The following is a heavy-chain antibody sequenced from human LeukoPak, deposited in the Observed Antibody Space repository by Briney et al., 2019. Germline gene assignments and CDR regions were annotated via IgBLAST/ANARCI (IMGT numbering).Heavy chain of an antibody. CDR2: ISSSTSYI. CDR1: GFTFSSYS. Sequence: PGGSLRLSCAASGFTFSSYSMNWVRQAPGKGLEWVSSISSSTSYIYYVASVKGRFTISRDNAKSSLYLQMNSLRAEDTAVYYCARDKRGYSYGLFDYWGQGTLVTVSS. V-gene: IGHV3-21*01. CDR3: ARDKRGYSYGLFDY. D-gene: IGHD5-18*01. J-gene: IGHJ4*02.